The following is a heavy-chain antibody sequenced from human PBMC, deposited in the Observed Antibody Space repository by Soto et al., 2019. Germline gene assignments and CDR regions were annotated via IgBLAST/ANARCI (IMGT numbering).Heavy chain of an antibody. V-gene: IGHV3-53*01. CDR3: ASSYSSSWYPPPGMDV. J-gene: IGHJ6*02. CDR2: IYSGGST. CDR1: GFTVSSNY. Sequence: GGSLRLSCAASGFTVSSNYMSWVRHAPGKGLEWVSVIYSGGSTYYAESVKGRFTISRDNSKNTLYLQMNSLRAEDTAVYYCASSYSSSWYPPPGMDVWGQGTTVTVSS. D-gene: IGHD6-13*01.